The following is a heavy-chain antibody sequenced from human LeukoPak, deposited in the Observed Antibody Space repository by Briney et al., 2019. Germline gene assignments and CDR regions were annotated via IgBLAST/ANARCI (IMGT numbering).Heavy chain of an antibody. CDR3: ARDRYSGNYPLDAFDI. CDR2: ISRSSSYI. J-gene: IGHJ3*02. Sequence: GESLRLSCAASGFTFSSYGMNWVRQAPGKGLEWVSSISRSSSYIYYADSVKGRFTISRDNAKNSLYLQMNSLRAEDTAVYYCARDRYSGNYPLDAFDIWGQGTMVTVSS. V-gene: IGHV3-21*01. D-gene: IGHD1-26*01. CDR1: GFTFSSYG.